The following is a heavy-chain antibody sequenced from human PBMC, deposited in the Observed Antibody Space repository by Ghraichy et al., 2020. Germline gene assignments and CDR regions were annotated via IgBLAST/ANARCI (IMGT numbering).Heavy chain of an antibody. CDR3: ALCSSTTCYTRLWY. J-gene: IGHJ4*02. V-gene: IGHV4-34*01. CDR2: INHSGST. Sequence: SETLSLTCAVYGGSFSGYYWSWIRQPPGKGLEWIGEINHSGSTNYDPSLKSRVAISVDTSKNQVSLKLSSVTAADTAVYYCALCSSTTCYTRLWYWGQGTLVTVSS. CDR1: GGSFSGYY. D-gene: IGHD2-2*01.